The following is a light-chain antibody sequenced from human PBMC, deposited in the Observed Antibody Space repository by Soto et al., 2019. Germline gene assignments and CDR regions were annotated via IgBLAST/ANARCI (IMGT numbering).Light chain of an antibody. CDR3: CSYAGSSYV. J-gene: IGLJ1*01. Sequence: QPALRQPRAVSASSGHSFTISCTGTSSDVGGYNYVSWYQQHPGKAPKLMIYDVSKRPSGVPDRFSGSKSGNTASLTISGLQAEDEADYYCCSYAGSSYVFGTGTKVTVL. CDR2: DVS. CDR1: SSDVGGYNY. V-gene: IGLV2-11*01.